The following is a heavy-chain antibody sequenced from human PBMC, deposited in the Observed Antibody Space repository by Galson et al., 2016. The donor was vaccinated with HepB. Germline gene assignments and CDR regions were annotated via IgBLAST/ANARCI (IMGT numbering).Heavy chain of an antibody. J-gene: IGHJ4*02. CDR3: AREGRTGTSSYMGD. CDR2: ISWNSDYI. Sequence: SLRLSCAASGFTFENYAMHWVRQAPGKGLEWVSGISWNSDYIGYAESVKGRFTISRDNAKNSLYIQMNSLRPADKAFYYCAREGRTGTSSYMGDWGQGTLVTVSS. D-gene: IGHD2-2*01. CDR1: GFTFENYA. V-gene: IGHV3-9*01.